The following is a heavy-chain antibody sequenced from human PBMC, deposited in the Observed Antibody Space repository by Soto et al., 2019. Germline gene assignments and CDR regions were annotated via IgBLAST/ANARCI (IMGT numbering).Heavy chain of an antibody. J-gene: IGHJ6*02. CDR1: GFTFRSFG. CDR2: VSYDGNHK. CDR3: AKDVGQQLVLNYGMDV. V-gene: IGHV3-30*18. D-gene: IGHD6-13*01. Sequence: QVQLVESGGGVIQPGTSLSLSCGSSGFTFRSFGMYWVRQAPGKGLEWVAVVSYDGNHKYYADSVKGRFTVSRDNANNMLYLQMNSLRVEDTAVYYCAKDVGQQLVLNYGMDVWGQGTTVTVSS.